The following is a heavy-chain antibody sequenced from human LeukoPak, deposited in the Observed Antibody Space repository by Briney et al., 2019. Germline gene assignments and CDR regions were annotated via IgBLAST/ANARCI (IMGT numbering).Heavy chain of an antibody. J-gene: IGHJ4*02. Sequence: GGSLRLSCAASGFIFSSYWMSWVRQAPGKGLEWVANIKQGGSEKYYVDSVKGRFTISRDNDKNLVHLQMNSLRAEDTAVYYCARGGGMRSWYDFDYWGQGTLVTVSS. CDR1: GFIFSSYW. CDR2: IKQGGSEK. V-gene: IGHV3-7*04. D-gene: IGHD6-13*01. CDR3: ARGGGMRSWYDFDY.